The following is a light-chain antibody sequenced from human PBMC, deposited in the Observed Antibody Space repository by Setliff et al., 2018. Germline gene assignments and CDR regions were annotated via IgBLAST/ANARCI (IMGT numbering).Light chain of an antibody. J-gene: IGLJ1*01. V-gene: IGLV2-14*01. Sequence: QSALTQPASVSGSPGQSIAVSCTGSGSDVGAYKFVSWYQRRPGKAPRLMIYDVSNRPSGVSDRFSGSKSGNTASLTISGLQAEDEADYYYCSYTGTSTPYVFGTGTKVTVL. CDR3: CSYTGTSTPYV. CDR2: DVS. CDR1: GSDVGAYKF.